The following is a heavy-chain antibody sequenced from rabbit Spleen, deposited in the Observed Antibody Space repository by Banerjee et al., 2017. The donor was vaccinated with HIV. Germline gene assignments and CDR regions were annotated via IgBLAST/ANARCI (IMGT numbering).Heavy chain of an antibody. V-gene: IGHV1S7*01. CDR1: GFTLSSYY. J-gene: IGHJ4*01. Sequence: HLKESGGGLVQPGGSLKLSCKASGFTLSSYYMNWVRQAPGKGLEWIGYIDPVFGITYYANWVNGRFSISRENAQNTVDLKMNSLTAADTATYFCASGYGGVGRAYKLWGQGTLVTVS. CDR2: IDPVFGIT. CDR3: ASGYGGVGRAYKL. D-gene: IGHD4-2*01.